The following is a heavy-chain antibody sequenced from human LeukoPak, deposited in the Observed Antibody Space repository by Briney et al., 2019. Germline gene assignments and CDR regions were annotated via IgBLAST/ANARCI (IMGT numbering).Heavy chain of an antibody. J-gene: IGHJ5*02. V-gene: IGHV4-59*11. CDR1: GGSISSHY. CDR2: IYYSGST. D-gene: IGHD1-26*01. CDR3: ARVGYSGRYQLAYNWFDP. Sequence: PSETLSLTCTVSGGSISSHYWSWIRQPPGKGLEWIGYIYYSGSTNYNPSLKSRVTISVDTSKNQFSLKLSSVTAADTAVYYCARVGYSGRYQLAYNWFDPWGQGTLVTVSS.